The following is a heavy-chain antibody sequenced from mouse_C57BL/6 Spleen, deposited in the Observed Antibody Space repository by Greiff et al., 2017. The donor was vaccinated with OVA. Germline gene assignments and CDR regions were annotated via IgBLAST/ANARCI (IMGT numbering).Heavy chain of an antibody. CDR2: IYPGDGDT. CDR3: AREGGYGNYPAWFAY. Sequence: VKLMESGAELVKPGASVKISCKASGYAFSSYWMNWVKQRPGKGLEWIGQIYPGDGDTNYNGKFKGKATLTADKSSSTAYMQLSSLTSEDSAVYFCAREGGYGNYPAWFAYWGQGTLVTVSA. V-gene: IGHV1-80*01. J-gene: IGHJ3*01. D-gene: IGHD2-10*02. CDR1: GYAFSSYW.